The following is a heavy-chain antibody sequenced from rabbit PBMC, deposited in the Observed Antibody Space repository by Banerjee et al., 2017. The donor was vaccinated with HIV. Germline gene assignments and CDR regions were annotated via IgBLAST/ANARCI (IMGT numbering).Heavy chain of an antibody. V-gene: IGHV1S40*01. CDR2: IDVGSGGSI. CDR1: GCSFFTSYY. D-gene: IGHD6-1*01. J-gene: IGHJ4*01. Sequence: QALEKAGGGLVNPGASSPPPCCAAGCSFFTSYYMSWVRQAPGKGLEWIVCIDVGSGGSIYSASWAKGRFGIFKTSSATVPMQMSSLTATDTAAYSCARGDTYGVTAYAIKLRGPGTLVTVS. CDR3: ARGDTYGVTAYAIKL.